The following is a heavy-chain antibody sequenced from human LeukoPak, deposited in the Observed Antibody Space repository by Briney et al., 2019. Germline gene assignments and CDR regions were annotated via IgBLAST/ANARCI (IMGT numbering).Heavy chain of an antibody. CDR2: IYPGDSDT. CDR3: ARVSYGSGSYYAHDRFDY. D-gene: IGHD3-10*01. V-gene: IGHV5-51*01. J-gene: IGHJ4*02. CDR1: GYGFTSYW. Sequence: GESLKISGKGSGYGFTSYWIGWVRQMPGKGLEWMGIIYPGDSDTRYSPSFQGQVTISADKSISTAYLQWSSLKASDTAMYYCARVSYGSGSYYAHDRFDYWGQGTLVTVSS.